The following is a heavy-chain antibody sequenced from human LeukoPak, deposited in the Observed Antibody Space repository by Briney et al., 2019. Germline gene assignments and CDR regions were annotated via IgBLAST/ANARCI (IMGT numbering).Heavy chain of an antibody. CDR1: GLSFREYE. D-gene: IGHD4-23*01. J-gene: IGHJ6*02. V-gene: IGHV3-48*03. Sequence: PGGSLRLSCAASGLSFREYEMNWVRQAPGKGLEWVSYISSSGSTIYYADSVKGRFTISRDTAKKSVYLQMNSLRAEDTAVYYCARDPVGYYYAMDVWGQGTTVTVSS. CDR3: ARDPVGYYYAMDV. CDR2: ISSSGSTI.